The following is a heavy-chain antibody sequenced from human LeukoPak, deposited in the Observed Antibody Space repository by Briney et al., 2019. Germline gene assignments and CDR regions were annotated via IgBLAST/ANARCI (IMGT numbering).Heavy chain of an antibody. CDR3: ASISHYDSSGYYYPAY. V-gene: IGHV1-2*02. CDR2: INPNSGGT. D-gene: IGHD3-22*01. J-gene: IGHJ4*02. Sequence: GASVKVSCKASGYTFTGYYMHWVRQAPGQGLEWMGWINPNSGGTNYAQKFQGRVTTTRDTSISTAYMELSRLRSDDTAVYYCASISHYDSSGYYYPAYWGQGTLVTVSS. CDR1: GYTFTGYY.